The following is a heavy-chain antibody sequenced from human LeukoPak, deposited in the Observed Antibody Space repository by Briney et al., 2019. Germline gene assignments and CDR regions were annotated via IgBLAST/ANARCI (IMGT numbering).Heavy chain of an antibody. CDR1: GGSFNDHF. V-gene: IGHV4-34*01. CDR3: ARAPLNGMRRRFDSDQ. CDR2: INHSGST. J-gene: IGHJ4*02. D-gene: IGHD4-17*01. Sequence: PSETLSLTCAVYGGSFNDHFWTWIRQPPGKGLEWIGEINHSGSTKYNPSLKSRVTISVDKSKKQFALKVRSVTAADTAVYYCARAPLNGMRRRFDSDQWGQGDLVSVSS.